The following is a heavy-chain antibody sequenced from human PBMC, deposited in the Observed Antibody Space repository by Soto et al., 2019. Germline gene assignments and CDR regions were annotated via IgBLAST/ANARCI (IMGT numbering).Heavy chain of an antibody. Sequence: EVQVVESGGGLIQPGGSLRLTCVASGFTFSSYSMNWVRQAPGKGLEWVAYISSSSSTRYYADSVEGRFTISRDNAKNSLDLQMNSLRAEDTALYYCAREGYCTSGTCDYYAMDVW. CDR3: AREGYCTSGTCDYYAMDV. D-gene: IGHD2-8*01. CDR1: GFTFSSYS. V-gene: IGHV3-48*04. J-gene: IGHJ6*01. CDR2: ISSSSSTR.